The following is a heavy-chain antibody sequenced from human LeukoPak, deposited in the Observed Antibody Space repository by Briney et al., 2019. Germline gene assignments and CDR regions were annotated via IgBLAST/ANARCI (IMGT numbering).Heavy chain of an antibody. CDR2: IKQDGSEK. CDR3: ARGESIWSSGWSWGIYYFDY. V-gene: IGHV3-7*01. D-gene: IGHD6-19*01. J-gene: IGHJ4*02. CDR1: GFTFSSYW. Sequence: GGSLRLSCAASGFTFSSYWMSWVRQAPGKGLEWVANIKQDGSEKYYVDSVKGRFTISRDNAKNSLYLQMNSLRAEDTAVYCCARGESIWSSGWSWGIYYFDYWGQGTLVTVSS.